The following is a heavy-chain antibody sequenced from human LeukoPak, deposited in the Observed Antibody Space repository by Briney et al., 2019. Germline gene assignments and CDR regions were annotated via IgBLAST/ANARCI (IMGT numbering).Heavy chain of an antibody. J-gene: IGHJ2*01. D-gene: IGHD3-3*01. Sequence: SETLSLTCTVSGGSISSYYWSWIRKPPGKGLEWIGYIYYSESTNYNPSLKSRVTISVDTSKNQFSLKLSSVTAADTAVYYCAREYDFWSGYYWYFDLWGRGTLVTVSS. V-gene: IGHV4-59*01. CDR2: IYYSEST. CDR3: AREYDFWSGYYWYFDL. CDR1: GGSISSYY.